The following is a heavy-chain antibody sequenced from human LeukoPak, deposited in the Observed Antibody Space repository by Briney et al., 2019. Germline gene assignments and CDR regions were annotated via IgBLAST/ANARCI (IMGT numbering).Heavy chain of an antibody. CDR1: GGSISSHY. J-gene: IGHJ4*02. CDR2: IYNSGST. D-gene: IGHD5-18*01. Sequence: PSETLSLTCTVSGGSISSHYWSWIRQPPGKGLEWIGYIYNSGSTNYNPSFKSRVTISVDTSKNQFSLKLTSVTAADTAVYYCARGGYSHGYDDDFEYWGQGILATVSS. CDR3: ARGGYSHGYDDDFEY. V-gene: IGHV4-59*11.